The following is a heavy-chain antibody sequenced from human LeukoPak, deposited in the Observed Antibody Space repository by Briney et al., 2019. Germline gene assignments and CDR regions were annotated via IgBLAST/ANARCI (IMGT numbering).Heavy chain of an antibody. CDR2: TSGSGDIK. J-gene: IGHJ4*02. CDR1: GFSFSSYW. CDR3: ANYRSGGGGYYSGLEH. Sequence: PGGSLRLSCAASGFSFSSYWMHWVRQAPGKGLEWVSRTSGSGDIKLYADSVKGRFTISRTNSENRLYLQMNSLRAEDTAVYYCANYRSGGGGYYSGLEHWGQGTLVAVSS. D-gene: IGHD2-15*01. V-gene: IGHV3-23*01.